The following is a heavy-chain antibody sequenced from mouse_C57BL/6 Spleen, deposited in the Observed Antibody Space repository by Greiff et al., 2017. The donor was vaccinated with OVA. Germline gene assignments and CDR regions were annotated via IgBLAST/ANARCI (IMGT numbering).Heavy chain of an antibody. J-gene: IGHJ1*03. Sequence: EVKLMESGGGLVKPGGSLKLSCAASGFTFSSYAMSWVRQTPEKRLEWVATISDGGSYTYYPDNVKGRFTISRDNAKNNLYLQMSHLKSEDTAMYYCARGRGDWYFDVWGTGTTVTVAS. CDR2: ISDGGSYT. CDR3: ARGRGDWYFDV. CDR1: GFTFSSYA. V-gene: IGHV5-4*03.